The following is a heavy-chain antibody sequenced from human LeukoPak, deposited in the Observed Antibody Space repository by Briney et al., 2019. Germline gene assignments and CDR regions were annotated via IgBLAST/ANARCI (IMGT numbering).Heavy chain of an antibody. J-gene: IGHJ4*02. CDR3: ARDKWLGFDY. CDR2: ISSSSSYI. Sequence: PGGSLRLSCAASGFTFSSYGMHWVRQAPGKGLEWVSSISSSSSYIYYADSVKGRFTISRDNAKNSLYLQMNSLRAEDTAVYYCARDKWLGFDYWGQGTLVTVSS. CDR1: GFTFSSYG. D-gene: IGHD6-19*01. V-gene: IGHV3-21*01.